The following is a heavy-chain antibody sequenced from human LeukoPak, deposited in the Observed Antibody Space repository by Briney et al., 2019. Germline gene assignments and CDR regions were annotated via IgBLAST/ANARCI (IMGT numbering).Heavy chain of an antibody. D-gene: IGHD3-10*01. J-gene: IGHJ5*02. CDR3: ARDPYGSGSYRSTWFDP. CDR2: INPNSGGT. CDR1: GYTFTGYY. V-gene: IGHV1-2*02. Sequence: GASVKVSCTASGYTFTGYYMHWVRQAPGQGLEWMGWINPNSGGTNYAQKFQGRVTMTRYTSISTAYLELSRLRSDDTAVYYCARDPYGSGSYRSTWFDPWGQGTLVTVSS.